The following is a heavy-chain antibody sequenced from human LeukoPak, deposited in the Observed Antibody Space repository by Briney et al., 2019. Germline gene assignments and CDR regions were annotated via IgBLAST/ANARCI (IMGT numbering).Heavy chain of an antibody. J-gene: IGHJ3*02. D-gene: IGHD3-22*01. CDR2: INPNSGGT. Sequence: ASVKVSCKASGYTFTGYYMHWVRQAPGQGLEWMGWINPNSGGTNYAQKFQGRVTMTRDTSISTAYMELSRLRSDDTAVYYCARVIVGGTYYYDSSGYQGAFDIWGQGTMVTVSS. CDR1: GYTFTGYY. CDR3: ARVIVGGTYYYDSSGYQGAFDI. V-gene: IGHV1-2*02.